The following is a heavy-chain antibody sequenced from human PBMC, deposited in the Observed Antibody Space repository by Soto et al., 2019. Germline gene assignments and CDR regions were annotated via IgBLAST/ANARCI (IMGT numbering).Heavy chain of an antibody. CDR3: ARDHWELTYAFDI. D-gene: IGHD1-26*01. CDR2: ISSSSSYI. J-gene: IGHJ3*02. CDR1: GFTFSSYS. V-gene: IGHV3-21*01. Sequence: GGSLRLSCAASGFTFSSYSMNWVRQAPGKGLEWVSSISSSSSYIYYADSVKGRFTISRDNAKNSLYLQMNSLRAEDTAVYYCARDHWELTYAFDIWGQGTMVTVSS.